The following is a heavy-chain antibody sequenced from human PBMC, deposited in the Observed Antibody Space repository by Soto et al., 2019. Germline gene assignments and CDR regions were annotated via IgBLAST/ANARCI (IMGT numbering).Heavy chain of an antibody. CDR1: GFSFSDYS. CDR3: TKDRVPDGIYSFDY. V-gene: IGHV3-23*03. CDR2: IDLGGTKT. J-gene: IGHJ4*02. D-gene: IGHD2-15*01. Sequence: GGSLRLSCAASGFSFSDYSMIWVRQAPGKGLEWVSFIDLGGTKTYYRDSVKGRFTIFKDKSINTVYLQMNSLTVEDAVVYYCTKDRVPDGIYSFDYWGQGA.